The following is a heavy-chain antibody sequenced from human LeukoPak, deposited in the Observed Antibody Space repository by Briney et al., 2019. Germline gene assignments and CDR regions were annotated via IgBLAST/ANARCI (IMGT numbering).Heavy chain of an antibody. CDR1: GYTFTTDYY. D-gene: IGHD6-13*01. CDR2: INPNDGDV. V-gene: IGHV1-2*06. CDR3: ARDPRPAIAHSSSDY. J-gene: IGHJ4*01. Sequence: ASVKVSCKASGYTFTTDYYIHWVRQVAGQGLEWMGRINPNDGDVRYAQKFQGRVTMTRDTSISTAYMELSSLRYDDTAVYLCARDPRPAIAHSSSDYWGQGTLVTVSS.